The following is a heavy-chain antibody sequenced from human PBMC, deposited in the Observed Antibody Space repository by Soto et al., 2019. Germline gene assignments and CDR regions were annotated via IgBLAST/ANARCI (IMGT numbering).Heavy chain of an antibody. J-gene: IGHJ4*02. CDR3: AKRSGYQEAAYLDY. D-gene: IGHD5-12*01. CDR1: GGSISRYY. CDR2: IYYSGST. V-gene: IGHV4-59*12. Sequence: SETLSLTCTVSGGSISRYYWSWIRQPPGKGLEWIGYIYYSGSTYYADSVKGRFTISRDNSKNTLYLQMNSLRAEDTAVYYCAKRSGYQEAAYLDYWGQGTLVTVSS.